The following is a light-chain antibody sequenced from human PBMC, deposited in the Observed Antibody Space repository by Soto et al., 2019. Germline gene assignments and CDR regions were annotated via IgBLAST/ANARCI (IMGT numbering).Light chain of an antibody. CDR3: QQYGSSPRT. V-gene: IGKV3-20*01. CDR1: RSVSNSY. Sequence: DIVLTQSPGTLSLSPGERGTLSCRASRSVSNSYLAWYQQKPGQAPRLLIYGASSRATGIPDRFSGSGSETDFTLTISRLEPEDFAVYYCQQYGSSPRTFGQGTKVDIK. J-gene: IGKJ1*01. CDR2: GAS.